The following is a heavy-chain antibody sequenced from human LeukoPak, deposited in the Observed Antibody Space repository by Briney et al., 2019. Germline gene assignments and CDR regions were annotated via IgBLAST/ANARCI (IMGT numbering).Heavy chain of an antibody. J-gene: IGHJ1*01. V-gene: IGHV1-2*02. CDR1: GYTFTGYY. Sequence: ASVKVSCKASGYTFTGYYMHWVRQAPGQGLEWMGWINPNSGGTNYAQKFQGRVTMTRDTSISTAYMELSRLRSDDTAVYYCARHAGGGGYFQHWGQGTLVTVSS. CDR3: ARHAGGGGYFQH. CDR2: INPNSGGT. D-gene: IGHD3-16*01.